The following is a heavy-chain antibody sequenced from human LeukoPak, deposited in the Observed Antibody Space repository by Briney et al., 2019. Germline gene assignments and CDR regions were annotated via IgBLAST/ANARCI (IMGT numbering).Heavy chain of an antibody. D-gene: IGHD1-20*01. Sequence: TETLSLTCAVYGGSFSGYYWSWIRQPPGKGLEWIGEINHSGSTNYNPSLKSRVTISVDTSKNQFSLKLSSVTAAGTAVYYCACQPDLSGTGNSYNWFDPWGQGTLVTVSS. J-gene: IGHJ5*02. V-gene: IGHV4-34*01. CDR3: ACQPDLSGTGNSYNWFDP. CDR1: GGSFSGYY. CDR2: INHSGST.